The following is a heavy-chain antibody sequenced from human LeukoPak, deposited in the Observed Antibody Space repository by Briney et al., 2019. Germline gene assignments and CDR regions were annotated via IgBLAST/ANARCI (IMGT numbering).Heavy chain of an antibody. Sequence: SETLSLTCTVSGYSISSGYYWGWIRQPPGKGLEWIGNIYHSGSTYYNPSLKSRVTISVDTSKNQFSLKLSSVTAADTAIYYCARHEPWAAAGGGDFDYWGQGTLVTVSS. CDR1: GYSISSGYY. CDR2: IYHSGST. V-gene: IGHV4-38-2*02. J-gene: IGHJ4*02. D-gene: IGHD6-13*01. CDR3: ARHEPWAAAGGGDFDY.